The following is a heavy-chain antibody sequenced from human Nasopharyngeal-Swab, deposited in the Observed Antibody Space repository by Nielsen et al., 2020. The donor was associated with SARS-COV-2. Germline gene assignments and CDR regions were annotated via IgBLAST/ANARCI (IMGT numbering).Heavy chain of an antibody. D-gene: IGHD2-2*01. Sequence: SGPTLVKPTQTLTLTCTFSGFSLSTSGVGVGWIRQPPGKDLEWLALIYWDDDKRYSPSLKSRLTITKDTSKNQVVLTMTNMDPVDTATYYCAHMDLGYCSGTSCPPAPIYYYYGMDVWGQGTTVTVSS. CDR1: GFSLSTSGVG. J-gene: IGHJ6*02. V-gene: IGHV2-5*02. CDR3: AHMDLGYCSGTSCPPAPIYYYYGMDV. CDR2: IYWDDDK.